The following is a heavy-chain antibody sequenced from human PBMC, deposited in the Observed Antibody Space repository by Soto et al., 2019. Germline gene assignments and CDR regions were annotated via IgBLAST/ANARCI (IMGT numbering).Heavy chain of an antibody. J-gene: IGHJ3*02. D-gene: IGHD3-22*01. CDR1: GASISSSY. Sequence: QVQLQESGPGLVKPSETLSLTCTVSGASISSSYWSWIRQSPGKGLEWIGYVYYSGSTNYNPSLKSRVAISADTSKNQFSLKLSSVTAADTAVYYCARGYYDSGGQSNPFDIWGQGTMVTVSS. V-gene: IGHV4-59*01. CDR2: VYYSGST. CDR3: ARGYYDSGGQSNPFDI.